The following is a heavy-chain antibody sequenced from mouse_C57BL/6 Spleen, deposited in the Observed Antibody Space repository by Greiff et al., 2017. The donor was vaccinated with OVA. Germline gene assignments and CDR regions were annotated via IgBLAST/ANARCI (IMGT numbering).Heavy chain of an antibody. J-gene: IGHJ4*01. Sequence: QVQLQQSGPELVKPGASVKISCKASGYAFSSSWMNWVKQRPGKGLEWIGRIYPGDGDTTYNGKFKGKATLTADKSSSTAYMQLSSLTSEDSAVYFCARSDYSRRNYYAMDYWGQGTSVTVSS. D-gene: IGHD2-5*01. CDR1: GYAFSSSW. CDR3: ARSDYSRRNYYAMDY. CDR2: IYPGDGDT. V-gene: IGHV1-82*01.